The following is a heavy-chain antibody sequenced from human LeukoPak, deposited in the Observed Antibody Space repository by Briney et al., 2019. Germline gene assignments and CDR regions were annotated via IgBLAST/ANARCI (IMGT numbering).Heavy chain of an antibody. Sequence: ASVKVSCKASGYTFTSYYMHWVRQAPGQGLEWMGIINPSGGSTSYAQKFQGRVTMTRDTSISTAYMELSSLRSEDTAVYYCARGYNWNGYYYYGIDVWGQGTTLTVSS. D-gene: IGHD1-20*01. J-gene: IGHJ6*02. CDR3: ARGYNWNGYYYYGIDV. CDR2: INPSGGST. V-gene: IGHV1-46*01. CDR1: GYTFTSYY.